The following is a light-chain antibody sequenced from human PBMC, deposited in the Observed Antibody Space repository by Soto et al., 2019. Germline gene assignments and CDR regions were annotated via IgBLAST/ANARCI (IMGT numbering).Light chain of an antibody. CDR3: HQYGSSSWT. CDR2: GAS. J-gene: IGKJ1*01. Sequence: EIVLTQSPGTLSLSPGERATLSCRASQSVSSSYLAWYQQKPGQAPRLLIYGASSRATGVPDRVSGSGSGTDFTLTISRLEPEDFAVYYCHQYGSSSWTFGQGTKVEIK. V-gene: IGKV3-20*01. CDR1: QSVSSSY.